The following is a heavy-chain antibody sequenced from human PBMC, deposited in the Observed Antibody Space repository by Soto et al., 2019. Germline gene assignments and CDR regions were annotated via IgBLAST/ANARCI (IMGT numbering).Heavy chain of an antibody. V-gene: IGHV4-34*01. CDR3: ARGVWNERAFDI. J-gene: IGHJ3*02. Sequence: SETLSLTCAVYGGSFSGYYWSWIRQPPGKGLEWIGEINHSGSTNYNPSLKSRVTISVDTSKNQFSLKLSSVTAADTAVYYCARGVWNERAFDIWGQGTMVTVSS. CDR2: INHSGST. D-gene: IGHD1-1*01. CDR1: GGSFSGYY.